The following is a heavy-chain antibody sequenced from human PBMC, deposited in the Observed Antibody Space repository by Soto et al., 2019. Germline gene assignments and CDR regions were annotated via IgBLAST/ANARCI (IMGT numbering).Heavy chain of an antibody. V-gene: IGHV3-30*18. CDR2: ISYDGSNK. D-gene: IGHD4-17*01. Sequence: LRLSCAASGFTFSSYGMHWVRQAPGKGLEWVAVISYDGSNKYYADSVKGRFTISRDNSKNTLYLQMNSLRAEDTAVYYCAKDGTVTTLDYWGQGTLVTVSS. CDR1: GFTFSSYG. CDR3: AKDGTVTTLDY. J-gene: IGHJ4*02.